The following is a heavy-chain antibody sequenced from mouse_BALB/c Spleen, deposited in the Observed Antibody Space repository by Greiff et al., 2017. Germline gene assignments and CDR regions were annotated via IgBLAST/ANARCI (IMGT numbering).Heavy chain of an antibody. J-gene: IGHJ2*01. V-gene: IGHV5-9-4*01. CDR1: GFTFSSYA. Sequence: EVHLVESGGGLVKPGGSLKLSCAASGFTFSSYAMSWVRQSPEKRLEWVAEISSGGSYTYYPDTVTGRFTISRDNAKNTLYLEMSSLRSEDTAMYYCARASYYRYDEGYYFDYWGQGTTLTVSS. CDR3: ARASYYRYDEGYYFDY. D-gene: IGHD2-14*01. CDR2: ISSGGSYT.